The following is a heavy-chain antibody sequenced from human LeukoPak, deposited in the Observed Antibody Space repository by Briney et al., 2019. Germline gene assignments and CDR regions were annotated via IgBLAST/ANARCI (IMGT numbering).Heavy chain of an antibody. Sequence: GGSLRLSCAASGFTFSNYAMHWVRQAPGKGLQWVAVIAHDVSSIYYADSVRGRFTISRDNSKNMLFLQMNSLTSEDTAVYYCARDPFVGIPDYFDSWGQGTLVAVSS. D-gene: IGHD1-26*01. CDR1: GFTFSNYA. V-gene: IGHV3-30-3*01. J-gene: IGHJ4*02. CDR3: ARDPFVGIPDYFDS. CDR2: IAHDVSSI.